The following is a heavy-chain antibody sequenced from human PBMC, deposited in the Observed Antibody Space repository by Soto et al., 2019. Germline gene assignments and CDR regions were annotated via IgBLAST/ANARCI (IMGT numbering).Heavy chain of an antibody. D-gene: IGHD2-21*01. CDR1: GGTFSSYT. CDR2: ITPILDIT. Sequence: QVQLVQSGAEVKKPGSSVKVSCKASGGTFSSYTISWVRQAPGQGLEWMGRITPILDITNYAQKFQGRVTITADKTTSTACMQLSSLRSEATAVYYCARLYGGGDMGAFDIWGQGTMVTVSS. J-gene: IGHJ3*02. V-gene: IGHV1-69*02. CDR3: ARLYGGGDMGAFDI.